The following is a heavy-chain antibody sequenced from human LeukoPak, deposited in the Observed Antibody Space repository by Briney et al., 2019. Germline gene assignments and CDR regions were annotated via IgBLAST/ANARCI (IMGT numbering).Heavy chain of an antibody. Sequence: PSETLSLTCTVSGDSISSYYWSWIRQPPGKGLEWIGYIYYSGSTNYSPPLKTRVTISVDTSQNQFSLRLSSVTAADTAVYYCARHGHSTASYYFDYWGQGTLVTVSS. D-gene: IGHD6-13*01. J-gene: IGHJ4*02. V-gene: IGHV4-59*08. CDR2: IYYSGST. CDR3: ARHGHSTASYYFDY. CDR1: GDSISSYY.